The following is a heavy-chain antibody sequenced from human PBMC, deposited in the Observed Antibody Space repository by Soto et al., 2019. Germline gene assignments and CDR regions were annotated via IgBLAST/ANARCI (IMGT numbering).Heavy chain of an antibody. D-gene: IGHD1-7*01. J-gene: IGHJ5*02. CDR2: LSRSGGAT. Sequence: GGSLRLSCTASGFNTRFYSMSWVRQTPGKGLEWVAALSRSGGATYYADSVRGRFAISRDASKDTLFLQMSNLRAEDTALYYCSKGEMSTIRNSFDPWGQGTLVTVSS. CDR1: GFNTRFYS. CDR3: SKGEMSTIRNSFDP. V-gene: IGHV3-23*01.